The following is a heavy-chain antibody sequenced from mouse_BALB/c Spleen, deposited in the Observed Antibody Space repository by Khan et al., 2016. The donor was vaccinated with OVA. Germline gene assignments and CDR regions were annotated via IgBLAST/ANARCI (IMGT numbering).Heavy chain of an antibody. CDR1: GYSITSDYA. J-gene: IGHJ2*01. V-gene: IGHV3-2*02. CDR3: ARGSDY. CDR2: ISYSGST. Sequence: VQLKESGPGLVKPSQSLSLTCPVTGYSITSDYAWNWIRQFPGNKLEWMGYISYSGSTSYNPSLKSRISITRDTSKNQFFLQLNSVTTEDTATYYCARGSDYWGQGTTLTVSS.